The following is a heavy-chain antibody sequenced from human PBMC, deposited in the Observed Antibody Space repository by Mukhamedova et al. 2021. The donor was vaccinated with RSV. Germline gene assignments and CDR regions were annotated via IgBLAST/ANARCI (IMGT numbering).Heavy chain of an antibody. CDR3: TRPTHDSSGYYSDY. J-gene: IGHJ4*02. V-gene: IGHV3-73*01. CDR2: SYAT. D-gene: IGHD3-22*01. Sequence: SYATVYAASVKGRFTISRDDSKNTAYLQMNSLKTEDTAVYYCTRPTHDSSGYYSDYWGQGTLVTVSS.